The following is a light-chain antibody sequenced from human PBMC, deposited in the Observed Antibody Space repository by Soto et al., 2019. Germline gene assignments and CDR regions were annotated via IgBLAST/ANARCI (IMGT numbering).Light chain of an antibody. CDR3: CSYAGSYPFV. CDR1: SSDVGGYNY. V-gene: IGLV2-11*01. J-gene: IGLJ1*01. Sequence: QSVLTQPRSVSGSPGQSVTISCTGTSSDVGGYNYVSWYQHHPGKAPKPMIYDVDKRPSGVPGRFSGSKSGNTASLTISGLQAEDEADYYCCSYAGSYPFVFGTGTKVTVL. CDR2: DVD.